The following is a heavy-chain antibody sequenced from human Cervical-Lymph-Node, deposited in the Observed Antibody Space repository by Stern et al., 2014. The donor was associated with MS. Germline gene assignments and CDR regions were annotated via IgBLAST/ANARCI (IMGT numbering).Heavy chain of an antibody. J-gene: IGHJ5*02. V-gene: IGHV4-59*01. CDR2: IDYGESS. Sequence: QVQLQESGPGLVQPSETLSLTCTVSGGSFSRYSWSWIRPPPGKGLEWIGYIDYGESSTYNPSRKCRVSISVDTSKNQFSLKLISVTAADTAVYYCARGATQAFDPWGQGTLVTVSS. CDR1: GGSFSRYS. CDR3: ARGATQAFDP.